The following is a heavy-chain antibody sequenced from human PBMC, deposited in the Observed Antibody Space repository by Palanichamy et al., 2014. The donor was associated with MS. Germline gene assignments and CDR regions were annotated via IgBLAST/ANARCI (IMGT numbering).Heavy chain of an antibody. V-gene: IGHV1-2*02. D-gene: IGHD2-21*01. Sequence: VQLVQSGAEVKKPGASVKVSCKASGYTFTGYYMHWVRQAPGQGLEWMGWINPNSGGTNYAQKFQGRVTMTRDTSISTVYMELSRLRSDDTAVYYCARDFFPPEGPFQSYCGGDCYYGMDVWGQGTTVTVSS. CDR3: ARDFFPPEGPFQSYCGGDCYYGMDV. CDR2: INPNSGGT. CDR1: GYTFTGYY. J-gene: IGHJ6*02.